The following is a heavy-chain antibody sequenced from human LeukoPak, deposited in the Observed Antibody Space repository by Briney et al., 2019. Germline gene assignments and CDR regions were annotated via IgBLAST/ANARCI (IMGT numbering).Heavy chain of an antibody. CDR3: AKDRSYGPNYDHGMYV. V-gene: IGHV3-30-3*01. CDR1: GFPFSGYA. CDR2: MSHDGTSK. J-gene: IGHJ6*02. Sequence: GGSLRLSCAASGFPFSGYAMNWVRQAPGKGLEWVAVMSHDGTSKYYAESVKGRFTVSRDNSKNTLALQMNSLRAEDTAVYHCAKDRSYGPNYDHGMYVWGQETTVTVS. D-gene: IGHD3-16*01.